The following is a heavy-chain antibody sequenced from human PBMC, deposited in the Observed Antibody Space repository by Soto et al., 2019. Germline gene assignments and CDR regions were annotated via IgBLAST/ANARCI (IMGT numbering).Heavy chain of an antibody. CDR1: GGSISGYY. Sequence: SETLSLTCTVSGGSISGYYWSWIRQPPGKGLEWIGYIYFSGSTKYHPSLESRVTISLEMSKNQFSLKLSSVTAADTAVYYCARGGGGNDSDYWGQGTLVTVSS. CDR2: IYFSGST. CDR3: ARGGGGNDSDY. D-gene: IGHD5-12*01. V-gene: IGHV4-59*01. J-gene: IGHJ4*02.